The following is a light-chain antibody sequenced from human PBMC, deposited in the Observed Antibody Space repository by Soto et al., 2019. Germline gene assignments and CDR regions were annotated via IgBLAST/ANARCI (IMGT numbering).Light chain of an antibody. J-gene: IGKJ5*01. Sequence: IQMTQSPSSLCTSXGDRVTISXXASQSISSWLAWYQQKPGKAPKLLIYKASSLESGVPSRFSGSGSGTEFTLTISSLQPEDFATYYCLQHNNYPITFGQGTRLEIK. CDR2: KAS. CDR1: QSISSW. CDR3: LQHNNYPIT. V-gene: IGKV1-5*03.